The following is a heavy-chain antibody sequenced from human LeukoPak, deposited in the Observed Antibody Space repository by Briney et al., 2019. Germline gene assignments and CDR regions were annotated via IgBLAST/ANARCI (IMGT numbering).Heavy chain of an antibody. CDR2: IYYSGGT. CDR3: ARYSDNWFDP. CDR1: GGSISGYY. D-gene: IGHD6-13*01. J-gene: IGHJ5*02. Sequence: SETLSLTCTVSGGSISGYYWSWIRQPPGKGLEWIGYIYYSGGTNYNPPLKSRVTISVDTSKNQFSLKLSSVTAADTAVYYCARYSDNWFDPWGQGTLVTVSS. V-gene: IGHV4-59*01.